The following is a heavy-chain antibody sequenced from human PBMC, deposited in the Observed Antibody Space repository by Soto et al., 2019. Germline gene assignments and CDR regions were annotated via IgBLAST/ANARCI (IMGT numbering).Heavy chain of an antibody. Sequence: GGSLRLSCAASGFTFSSYGMHWVRQAPGKGLEWVAVIWYDGSNKYYADSVKGRFTISRDNSKNTLYLQMNSLRAEDTAVYYCARAPYYYDSSGYYYVEYFDYWGQGTLVTVSS. CDR1: GFTFSSYG. J-gene: IGHJ4*02. CDR3: ARAPYYYDSSGYYYVEYFDY. D-gene: IGHD3-22*01. V-gene: IGHV3-33*01. CDR2: IWYDGSNK.